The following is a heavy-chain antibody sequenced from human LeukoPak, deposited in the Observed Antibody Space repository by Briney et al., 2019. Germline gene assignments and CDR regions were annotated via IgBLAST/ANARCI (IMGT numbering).Heavy chain of an antibody. CDR1: GGSISSYY. V-gene: IGHV4-59*01. Sequence: SETLSLTCTVSGGSISSYYWSWIRQPPGKGLEWIGYIYYSGSTNYNPSLKSRVTISVDTSKNQFSLKLSSVTAADTAVYYCARQTRGGYSYGGGEADYWGQGTLVTVSS. CDR2: IYYSGST. J-gene: IGHJ4*02. D-gene: IGHD5-18*01. CDR3: ARQTRGGYSYGGGEADY.